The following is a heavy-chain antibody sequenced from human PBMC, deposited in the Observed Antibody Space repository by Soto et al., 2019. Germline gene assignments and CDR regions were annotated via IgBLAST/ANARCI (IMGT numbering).Heavy chain of an antibody. CDR2: ISGDGTTI. D-gene: IGHD3-10*01. CDR1: GFRFSDHY. Sequence: LRLSCAASGFRFSDHYMTWIRQAPGKGLEWVSKISGDGTTIYYADSVKGRFTVSRDNAKNSVYLQMNSLRAEDTAVYYCASDPYYYASGFWGQGTLVTVSS. V-gene: IGHV3-11*01. J-gene: IGHJ4*02. CDR3: ASDPYYYASGF.